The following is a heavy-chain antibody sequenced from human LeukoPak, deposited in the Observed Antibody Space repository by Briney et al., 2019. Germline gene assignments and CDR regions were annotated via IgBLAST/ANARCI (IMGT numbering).Heavy chain of an antibody. J-gene: IGHJ4*02. CDR3: ATXFYSNGYNF. V-gene: IGHV3-15*01. Sequence: GGSLRLSCPGSGFTFSSAWMTWVRQIPGKGLEWVGHIKSRTDGGTTDYAAPVKGRFTISRDDSKNTVYLQMNSLKIEDSAVYFCATXFYSNGYNFWGQGTLVIVSS. CDR2: IKSRTDGGTT. CDR1: GFTFSSAW. D-gene: IGHD5-24*01.